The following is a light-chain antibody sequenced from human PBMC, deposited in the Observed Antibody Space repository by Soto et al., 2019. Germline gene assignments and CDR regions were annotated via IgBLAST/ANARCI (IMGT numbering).Light chain of an antibody. V-gene: IGKV3-20*01. CDR1: QSVSSSY. CDR3: QLYRNSLYT. Sequence: EVVLTQSPGTLSLSRGERATLSCRVSQSVSSSYLAWYQQKPGQAPRLLIYETSTRATGIPDRFSGSGSGADFTLTISRLEPEDFAVYYCQLYRNSLYTFGQGTNLEIK. J-gene: IGKJ2*01. CDR2: ETS.